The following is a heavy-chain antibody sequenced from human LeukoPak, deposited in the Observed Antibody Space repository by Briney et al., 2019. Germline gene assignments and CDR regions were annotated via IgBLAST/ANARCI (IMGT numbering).Heavy chain of an antibody. Sequence: SEALSLTCTVSGGSISSYYWSWIRQPPGKGRWWIGYIYYSGSTKYKPSLKSRVTISVDTSKNQFSLKLSSVTAADTAVYYCARGRFLDAFDIWGQGTMVTVSS. CDR3: ARGRFLDAFDI. D-gene: IGHD3-3*01. V-gene: IGHV4-59*01. CDR2: IYYSGST. CDR1: GGSISSYY. J-gene: IGHJ3*02.